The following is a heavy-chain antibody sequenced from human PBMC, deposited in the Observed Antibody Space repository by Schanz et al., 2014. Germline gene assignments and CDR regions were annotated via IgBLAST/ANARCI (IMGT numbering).Heavy chain of an antibody. D-gene: IGHD5-18*01. V-gene: IGHV1-18*01. CDR3: TRGGYSYALRAFDL. Sequence: QVQLVQSGAEVKKPGASVKVSCKASGYTFTSHGISWVRQTPGQGLEWMGWITAYNGDTNYALKLQGSVTMTDDTSTGPAYMELRSLRSDDTALYYCTRGGYSYALRAFDLWGRGTLVTVSS. J-gene: IGHJ3*01. CDR2: ITAYNGDT. CDR1: GYTFTSHG.